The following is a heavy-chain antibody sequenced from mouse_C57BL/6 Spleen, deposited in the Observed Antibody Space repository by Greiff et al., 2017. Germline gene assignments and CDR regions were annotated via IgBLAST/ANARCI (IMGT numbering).Heavy chain of an antibody. CDR2: IYPGDGDT. Sequence: QVQLKQSGAELVKPGASVKISCKASGYAFSSYWMNWVKQRPGKGLEWIGQIYPGDGDTNYNGKFKGKATLTADKSSSTAYMQLSSLTSEDSAVYFWARDYYGSQYYFDYWGQGTTLTVSS. V-gene: IGHV1-80*01. CDR3: ARDYYGSQYYFDY. CDR1: GYAFSSYW. J-gene: IGHJ2*01. D-gene: IGHD1-1*01.